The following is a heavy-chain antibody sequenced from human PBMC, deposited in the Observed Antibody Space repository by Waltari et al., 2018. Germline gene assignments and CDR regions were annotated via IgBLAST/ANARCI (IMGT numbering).Heavy chain of an antibody. J-gene: IGHJ4*02. V-gene: IGHV3-7*01. CDR2: IKQDGSEK. CDR1: GFTFSSYW. D-gene: IGHD6-13*01. CDR3: AREGSVAAAGSLDY. Sequence: EVQLVESGGGLVQPGGSLRLSCAASGFTFSSYWTRWVRTPPGKGLEWVANIKQDGSEKYYVDSVKGRFTISRDNAKNSLYLQMNSLRAEDTAVYYCAREGSVAAAGSLDYWGQGTLVTVSS.